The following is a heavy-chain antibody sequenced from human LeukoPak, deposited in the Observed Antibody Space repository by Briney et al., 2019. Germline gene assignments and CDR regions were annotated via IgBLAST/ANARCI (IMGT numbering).Heavy chain of an antibody. V-gene: IGHV6-1*01. CDR2: TYYRSKWYS. CDR1: GDFVSSDKAA. J-gene: IGHJ4*02. D-gene: IGHD3-22*01. CDR3: ARAPEAYDSCGCDY. Sequence: SQALALTCAISGDFVSSDKAAWNWIRQSPSRGLEWLGRTYYRSKWYSDYAVSVKGRITINSDTSENQFSLQLNSVTPEDTAVYYCARAPEAYDSCGCDYWGQGTLVTVSS.